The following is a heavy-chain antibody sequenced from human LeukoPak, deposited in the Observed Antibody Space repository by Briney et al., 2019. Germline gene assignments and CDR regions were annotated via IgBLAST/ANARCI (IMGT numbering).Heavy chain of an antibody. CDR2: INPSGGST. D-gene: IGHD3-10*01. CDR3: ARDMSGAVGNYYYYMDV. CDR1: GYTFTSYY. J-gene: IGHJ6*03. Sequence: ASVKVSCKASGYTFTSYYMHWVRQAPGQGLEWMGIINPSGGSTSYAQKFQGRVTMTRDTSTSTVYMELSSLRSEDTAVYYCARDMSGAVGNYYYYMDVWGKGTMVTVSS. V-gene: IGHV1-46*01.